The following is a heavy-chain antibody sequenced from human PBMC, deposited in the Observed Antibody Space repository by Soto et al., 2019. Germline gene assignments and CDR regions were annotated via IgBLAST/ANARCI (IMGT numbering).Heavy chain of an antibody. Sequence: GGSLRLSCAASGFTFSSYAMSWVRQAPGKGLEWVSAISGSGGSTYYADSVKGRFTISRDNSKNTLYLQMNSLRAEDTAVYYCAKGIYYDRPTHDAFDIWGQGTMVTVS. J-gene: IGHJ3*02. CDR2: ISGSGGST. D-gene: IGHD3-22*01. V-gene: IGHV3-23*01. CDR1: GFTFSSYA. CDR3: AKGIYYDRPTHDAFDI.